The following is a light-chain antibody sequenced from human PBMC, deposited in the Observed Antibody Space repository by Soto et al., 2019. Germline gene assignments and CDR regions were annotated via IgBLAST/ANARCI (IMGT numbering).Light chain of an antibody. J-gene: IGKJ2*01. Sequence: IVMTQSPAALAVSLGARATLTCRASQSVRNKVAWYQQRPGLAPRLLIYDASFRTTGILARFSGSGSGTEFTFTISSLQSEEIAVYYCQQYNNWQFTFGQGTNLDIK. CDR3: QQYNNWQFT. CDR1: QSVRNK. CDR2: DAS. V-gene: IGKV3-15*01.